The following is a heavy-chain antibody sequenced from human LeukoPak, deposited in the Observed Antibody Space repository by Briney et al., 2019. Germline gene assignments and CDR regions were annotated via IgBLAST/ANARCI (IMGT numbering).Heavy chain of an antibody. CDR3: AKEMVLYYYGSGSPGFDY. J-gene: IGHJ4*02. D-gene: IGHD3-10*01. Sequence: GGSLRLSCAASGFTFSSYEMNWVRQAPGKGLEWVAVISYDGSNKYYADSVKGRFTISRDNSKNTLYLQMNSLRAEDTAMYYCAKEMVLYYYGSGSPGFDYWGQGTLVTVSS. CDR1: GFTFSSYE. V-gene: IGHV3-30*18. CDR2: ISYDGSNK.